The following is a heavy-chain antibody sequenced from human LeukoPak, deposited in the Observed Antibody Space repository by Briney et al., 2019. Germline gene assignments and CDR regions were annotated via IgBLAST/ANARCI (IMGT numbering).Heavy chain of an antibody. CDR2: IKPDGSET. Sequence: GGSLKLSCVASRFTFSNHYMSWVRQAPGKGLEWVATIKPDGSETFYVDSVKGRFTISRDNSKNTLYLQMNSLRAEDTAVYYCARATAKWELRVPFDYWGQGTLVTVSS. V-gene: IGHV3-7*04. J-gene: IGHJ4*02. D-gene: IGHD1-26*01. CDR3: ARATAKWELRVPFDY. CDR1: RFTFSNHY.